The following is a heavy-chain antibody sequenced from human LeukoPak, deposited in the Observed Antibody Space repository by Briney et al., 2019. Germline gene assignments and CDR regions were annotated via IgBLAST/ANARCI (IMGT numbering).Heavy chain of an antibody. J-gene: IGHJ3*02. CDR1: GFTFSSYW. D-gene: IGHD4-17*01. CDR2: IKQDGSEK. CDR3: AKRLRAESDYGDYTDAFDI. Sequence: GGSLRLSCAASGFTFSSYWMSWVRQAPGKGLEWVANIKQDGSEKYYVDSVKGRFTISRDNSKNTLYLQMNSLRAEDTAVYYCAKRLRAESDYGDYTDAFDIWGQGTMVTVSS. V-gene: IGHV3-7*03.